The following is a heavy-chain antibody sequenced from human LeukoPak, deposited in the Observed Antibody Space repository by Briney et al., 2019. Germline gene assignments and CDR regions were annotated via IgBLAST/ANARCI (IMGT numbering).Heavy chain of an antibody. CDR3: ARDRKSGESSEIDF. V-gene: IGHV3-21*01. D-gene: IGHD3-10*01. CDR1: GFTFSSYT. J-gene: IGHJ4*02. CDR2: ISRSSSYI. Sequence: PGGSLRLSCAASGFTFSSYTMNWVRQAPGKGLEWVSSISRSSSYIYYADSMKGRFTISRDNAKNSLDLQMLSLRAEDTAVYYCARDRKSGESSEIDFWGQGTLVTVSS.